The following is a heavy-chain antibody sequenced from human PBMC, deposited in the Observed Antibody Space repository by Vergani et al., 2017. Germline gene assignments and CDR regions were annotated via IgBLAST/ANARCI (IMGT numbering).Heavy chain of an antibody. CDR2: ISGSGGST. V-gene: IGHV3-23*01. J-gene: IGHJ4*02. CDR1: GFTFSTYA. Sequence: EVHLLQSGGGSVQPGGSLRLSCAASGFTFSTYAMSWVRQAPGKGLEWVSVISGSGGSTYYADSVKGRFTISRDNSKNTLYLQMNSLRAEDTAVYYCAKDGLGSKIDLDYWGQGTLVTVSS. D-gene: IGHD3/OR15-3a*01. CDR3: AKDGLGSKIDLDY.